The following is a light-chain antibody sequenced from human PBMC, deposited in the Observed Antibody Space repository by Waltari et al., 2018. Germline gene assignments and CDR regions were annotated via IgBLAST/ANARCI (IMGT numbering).Light chain of an antibody. CDR2: AAS. V-gene: IGKV1-39*01. Sequence: DIQLTQSPSSLSASVGKRVTITCRASQTIVRSLNWYQQQPGKAPKLLIYAASNLQSGVPSRFRGSGSGTDFTLTIASLQPEDFATYYCQQSFTTPTFGGGTTVDIK. CDR3: QQSFTTPT. J-gene: IGKJ4*01. CDR1: QTIVRS.